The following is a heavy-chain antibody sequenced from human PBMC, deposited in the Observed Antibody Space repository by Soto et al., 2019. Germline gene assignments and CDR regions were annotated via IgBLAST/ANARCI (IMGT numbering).Heavy chain of an antibody. D-gene: IGHD3-3*01. Sequence: KPSETLSLTCAVYGGAFSGHYWSWIRQPPGKGLEWIGEINHSGSTNYNPSLKSRVTISVDTSKNQFSLKLSSVTAADTAVYYCARNGSYYDFWSGYYFGGGMDVWGQGTTVTVSS. CDR3: ARNGSYYDFWSGYYFGGGMDV. V-gene: IGHV4-34*01. J-gene: IGHJ6*02. CDR2: INHSGST. CDR1: GGAFSGHY.